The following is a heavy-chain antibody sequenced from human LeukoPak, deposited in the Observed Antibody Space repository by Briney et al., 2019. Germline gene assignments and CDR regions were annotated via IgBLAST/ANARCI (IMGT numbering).Heavy chain of an antibody. CDR3: AKPRGYNWFDP. D-gene: IGHD3-16*01. V-gene: IGHV3-7*01. J-gene: IGHJ5*02. CDR1: GFTFSSYW. Sequence: GGSLRLSCAASGFTFSSYWMSWVRQAPGKGLEWVANIKQDGSEKYYVDSVKGRFTISRDNAKNSLYLQMNSLRAEDTAVYYCAKPRGYNWFDPWGQGTLVTVSS. CDR2: IKQDGSEK.